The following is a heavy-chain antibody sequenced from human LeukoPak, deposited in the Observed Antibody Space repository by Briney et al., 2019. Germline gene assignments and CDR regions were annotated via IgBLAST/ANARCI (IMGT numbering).Heavy chain of an antibody. CDR1: GGSITNYY. D-gene: IGHD2-8*01. CDR2: IYTTGSA. Sequence: SETLSLTCTVSGGSITNYYWSWVRQPAGKGLEWIGRIYTTGSADYNPSLKSRVTMSVDTSKNQFSLRLSSVTAADTAVYSCARRLGYCSNGVCKDVFDIWGQGTLVTVSA. V-gene: IGHV4-4*07. J-gene: IGHJ3*02. CDR3: ARRLGYCSNGVCKDVFDI.